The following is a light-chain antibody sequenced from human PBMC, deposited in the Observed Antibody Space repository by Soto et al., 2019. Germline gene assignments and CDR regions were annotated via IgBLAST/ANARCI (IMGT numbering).Light chain of an antibody. Sequence: DIQMTQSPSSLSASVGDRVTITCRASQSISGFLNWYQKKSGQAPKLLMYAASTLQSGVPSRFSGSGSGTDFTLTISSLQPEDSATYYCQQSDSLPWTFGQGGKV. CDR2: AAS. CDR1: QSISGF. V-gene: IGKV1-39*01. J-gene: IGKJ1*01. CDR3: QQSDSLPWT.